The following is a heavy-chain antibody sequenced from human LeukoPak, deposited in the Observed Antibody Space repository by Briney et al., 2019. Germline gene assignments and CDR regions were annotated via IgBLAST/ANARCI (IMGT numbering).Heavy chain of an antibody. V-gene: IGHV4-31*03. CDR3: SRENGAFSPFGY. CDR1: GGSISRGGYY. J-gene: IGHJ4*02. Sequence: PSETLSLTCTVSGGSISRGGYYWSWIRQHPGKGLEWIGYIFYTGSTYYNPSLKSRATISVDTSNNQFSLELSSVTAADTAVYYCSRENGAFSPFGYWGQGILVTV. CDR2: IFYTGST. D-gene: IGHD2-8*01.